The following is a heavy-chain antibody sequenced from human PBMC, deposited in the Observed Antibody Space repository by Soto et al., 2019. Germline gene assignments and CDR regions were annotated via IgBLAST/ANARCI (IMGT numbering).Heavy chain of an antibody. CDR3: AREVGGGRQYYFDS. V-gene: IGHV1-2*02. Sequence: EASVKVSCKASGYTFTGYYIHWVRQAPGQGLEWMGWTNPSNGGTNYAQKFQGRVTMTRDTSLSIGYMELTTLRSDDTAVFYCAREVGGGRQYYFDSWGLGTLVTVYS. J-gene: IGHJ4*02. CDR1: GYTFTGYY. D-gene: IGHD3-16*01. CDR2: TNPSNGGT.